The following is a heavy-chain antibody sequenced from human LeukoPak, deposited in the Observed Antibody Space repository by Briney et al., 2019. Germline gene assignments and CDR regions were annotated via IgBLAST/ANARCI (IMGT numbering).Heavy chain of an antibody. CDR2: IYYSGST. CDR3: TSRAGTMVRGVIIAGWFDP. CDR1: GGSISSSSYY. V-gene: IGHV4-39*01. J-gene: IGHJ5*02. Sequence: SETLSLTCTVSGGSISSSSYYWGWIRQPPGKGLEWIGSIYYSGSTYYNPSLKSRVTISVDTSKNQFSLKLSSVTAADTAVYYCTSRAGTMVRGVIIAGWFDPWGQGTLVTVSS. D-gene: IGHD3-10*01.